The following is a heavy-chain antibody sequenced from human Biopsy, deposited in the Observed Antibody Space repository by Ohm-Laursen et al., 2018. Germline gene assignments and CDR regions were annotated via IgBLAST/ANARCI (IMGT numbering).Heavy chain of an antibody. CDR1: GLTFSDYY. CDR2: ITNTGRTV. CDR3: ARELGNGMDV. V-gene: IGHV3-11*01. J-gene: IGHJ6*02. Sequence: SLRLSCAASGLTFSDYYMNWIRQAPGKGLEWVSFITNTGRTVYADSVKGRFTISRGNADNSMHLQMKSLRAEDTAVYYCARELGNGMDVWGQGTPVTVSS.